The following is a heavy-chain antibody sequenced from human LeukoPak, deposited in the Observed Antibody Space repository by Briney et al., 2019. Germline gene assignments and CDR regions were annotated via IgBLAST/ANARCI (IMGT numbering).Heavy chain of an antibody. V-gene: IGHV3-11*04. Sequence: GGSLRLSCAPSGFLQWLHQEIDLRQAPGKALEWVSNIGSGGAIRHYSDSVKGRSSISRDNAENSLLLQMNSLRVDDTGIHYCALLAVASDCDYWGQGALVTVSS. CDR3: ALLAVASDCDY. CDR2: IGSGGAIR. D-gene: IGHD6-19*01. CDR1: GFLQWLH. J-gene: IGHJ4*02.